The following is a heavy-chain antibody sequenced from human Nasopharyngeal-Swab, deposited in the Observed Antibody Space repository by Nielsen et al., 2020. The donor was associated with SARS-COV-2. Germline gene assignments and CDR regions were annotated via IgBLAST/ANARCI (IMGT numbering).Heavy chain of an antibody. CDR1: SLTFSSDT. CDR3: AREIVGTTSFDY. V-gene: IGHV3-21*01. Sequence: GGSLRLSCSVSSLTFSSDTINWVRQGPGKGLEWVSFIDSSSSYKEYAGSVRGRFTISRDNDRNSVYLQMDGLRVEDTAVYYCAREIVGTTSFDYWGQGTLVTVFS. D-gene: IGHD3-22*01. J-gene: IGHJ4*02. CDR2: IDSSSSYK.